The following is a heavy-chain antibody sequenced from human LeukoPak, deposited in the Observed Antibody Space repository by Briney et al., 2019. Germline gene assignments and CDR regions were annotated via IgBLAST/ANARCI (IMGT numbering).Heavy chain of an antibody. Sequence: SETLSLTCTVSGGSISSYYWSWIRQPPGKGLEWIGRIYSSGIITYNPSLKSRVTMSVDTSKNQFSLKLSSVTAADTAVYYCARDSGTTGEVKFDPWGQGTLVTVSS. CDR2: IYSSGII. J-gene: IGHJ5*02. CDR3: ARDSGTTGEVKFDP. CDR1: GGSISSYY. V-gene: IGHV4-4*07. D-gene: IGHD3-10*01.